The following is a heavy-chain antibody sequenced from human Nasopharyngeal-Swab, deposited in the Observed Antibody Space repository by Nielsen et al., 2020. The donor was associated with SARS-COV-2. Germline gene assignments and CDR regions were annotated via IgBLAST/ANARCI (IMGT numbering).Heavy chain of an antibody. CDR2: IYSGGST. Sequence: GKSLKISCAASGFTVSSNYMSWVRQAPGKGLEWVSVIYSGGSTYYADSVKGRFTISRDNSKNTLYLQMNSLRAEDTAVYYCARATFADWYFDLWGRGTLVTVSS. CDR3: ARATFADWYFDL. V-gene: IGHV3-66*01. D-gene: IGHD2/OR15-2a*01. CDR1: GFTVSSNY. J-gene: IGHJ2*01.